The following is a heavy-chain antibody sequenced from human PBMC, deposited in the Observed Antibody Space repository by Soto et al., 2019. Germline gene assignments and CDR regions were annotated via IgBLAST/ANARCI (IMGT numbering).Heavy chain of an antibody. Sequence: QVQLVQSGAEVKKPGSSVKVSCQASGGTFSSYVFSWVRQSPGQRLEWMGKIFPVSGTANYAQKFQGRITSTADEVTGTVYMEQSSLRSDATAVYYGSGGRAFEIWGQGTMVPGSS. V-gene: IGHV1-69*15. CDR1: GGTFSSYV. J-gene: IGHJ3*02. CDR2: IFPVSGTA. CDR3: SGGRAFEI. D-gene: IGHD3-16*01.